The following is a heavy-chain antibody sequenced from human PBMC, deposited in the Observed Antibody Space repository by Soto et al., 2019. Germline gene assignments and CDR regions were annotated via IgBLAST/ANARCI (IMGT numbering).Heavy chain of an antibody. CDR1: GGTFSSYA. V-gene: IGHV1-69*13. D-gene: IGHD5-18*01. CDR2: IIPIFGTA. Sequence: VSSVKISCKASGGTFSSYAISWVRQAPGQGLEWMGGIIPIFGTANYAQKFQGRVTITEDESTSTAYMELSSLRSEDTAVYYCARATERDTIFGYWGQGTMVTVSS. J-gene: IGHJ4*02. CDR3: ARATERDTIFGY.